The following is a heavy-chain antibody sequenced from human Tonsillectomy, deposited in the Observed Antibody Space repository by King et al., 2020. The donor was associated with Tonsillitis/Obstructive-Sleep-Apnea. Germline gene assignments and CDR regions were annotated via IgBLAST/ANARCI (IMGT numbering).Heavy chain of an antibody. D-gene: IGHD3-10*01. CDR2: VSSSSIPI. J-gene: IGHJ4*02. CDR1: GFTFSNYA. Sequence: VQLVESGGGLVQPGGALRVSCAASGFTFSNYAMNWLRQSPGKGLAGISDVSSSSIPIFYAYSGKGRFTSSRDNAKNSLYLQMNSLRDEDTAVYYCTRLGVEGVITDYWGQGTLVTVS. V-gene: IGHV3-48*02. CDR3: TRLGVEGVITDY.